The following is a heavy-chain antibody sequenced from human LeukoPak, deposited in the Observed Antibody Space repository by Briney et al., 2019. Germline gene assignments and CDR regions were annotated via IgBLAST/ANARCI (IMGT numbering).Heavy chain of an antibody. Sequence: SETLSLTCAVYGGSFSGYYWSWIRQPPGKGLEWIGEINHSGSTNYNPSLKSRVTISVDTSKDQFSLKLSSVTAADTAVYYCARRRLGSIRLGELSYPYYYYYMDVWGKGTTVTISS. CDR1: GGSFSGYY. D-gene: IGHD3-16*02. CDR2: INHSGST. J-gene: IGHJ6*03. CDR3: ARRRLGSIRLGELSYPYYYYYMDV. V-gene: IGHV4-34*01.